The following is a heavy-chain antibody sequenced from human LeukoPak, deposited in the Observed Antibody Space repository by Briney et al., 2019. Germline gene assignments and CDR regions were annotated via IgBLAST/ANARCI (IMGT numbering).Heavy chain of an antibody. Sequence: GESLKISCQGSGYTFANFWIAWVRQMPGKGLEWMGIIYPGDSDTRYSPSFQGQVTISADKSISTGYLQWSSLQASDTATYYYYVDVWGKGTTVTVSS. J-gene: IGHJ6*04. CDR3: YVDV. D-gene: IGHD3-10*01. CDR2: IYPGDSDT. CDR1: GYTFANFW. V-gene: IGHV5-51*01.